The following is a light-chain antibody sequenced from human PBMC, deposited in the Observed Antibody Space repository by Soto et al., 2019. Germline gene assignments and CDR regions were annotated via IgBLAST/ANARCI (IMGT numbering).Light chain of an antibody. CDR2: GAS. CDR1: QSVSSN. V-gene: IGKV3-15*01. CDR3: QQYNNWPWT. J-gene: IGKJ1*01. Sequence: EIVMTQSPATLSVSPGDRATLSCRASQSVSSNLAWYQQKPGQAPRLLIYGASTRATGIPARFSGSGSGTDFTLTISSLQSEDSSVYYCQQYNNWPWTFGQGTKVEIK.